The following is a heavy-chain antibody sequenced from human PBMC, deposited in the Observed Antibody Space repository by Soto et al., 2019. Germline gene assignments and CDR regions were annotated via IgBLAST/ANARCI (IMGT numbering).Heavy chain of an antibody. V-gene: IGHV1-24*01. CDR1: GYTLTELS. Sequence: ASVKVSCKVSGYTLTELSMHWVRQAPGKGLEWMGGFDPEDGETIYAQKFQGRVTMTEDTSTDTAYMELSSLRSEDTAVYYCATDLAIVVVVAATPGFAFDIWGQGTMVTVSS. D-gene: IGHD2-15*01. CDR2: FDPEDGET. J-gene: IGHJ3*02. CDR3: ATDLAIVVVVAATPGFAFDI.